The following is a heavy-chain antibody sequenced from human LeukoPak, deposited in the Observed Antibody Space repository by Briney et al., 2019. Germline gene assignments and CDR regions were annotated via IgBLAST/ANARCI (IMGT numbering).Heavy chain of an antibody. CDR2: IYHSGST. J-gene: IGHJ4*02. CDR1: GGSISSGGYS. D-gene: IGHD6-6*01. V-gene: IGHV4-30-2*01. Sequence: PSETLSLTCAVSGGSISSGGYSWSWIRQPPGKGLEWIGYIYHSGSTYYNPSLKSRVTISVDRSKNQFSLKLSSVTAADTAVYYCARSLGSDFDYWGQGTLVTVSS. CDR3: ARSLGSDFDY.